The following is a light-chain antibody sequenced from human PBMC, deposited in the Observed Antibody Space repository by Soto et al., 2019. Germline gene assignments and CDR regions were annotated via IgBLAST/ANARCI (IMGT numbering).Light chain of an antibody. J-gene: IGLJ1*01. V-gene: IGLV2-14*03. CDR2: DVS. CDR1: SSDVGGYNY. CDR3: SSYTSSSTPHYV. Sequence: QSVLTQPASVSGSPGQSITISCTGTSSDVGGYNYVSWYQHHPGKAPKLMIFDVSNRPSGVSNRFSGSKSGNTASLTISGLQAEDEADYYCSSYTSSSTPHYVFGTGTKVTVL.